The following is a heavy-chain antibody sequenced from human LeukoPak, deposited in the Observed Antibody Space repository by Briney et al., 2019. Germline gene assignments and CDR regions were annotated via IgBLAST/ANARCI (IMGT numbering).Heavy chain of an antibody. CDR2: IGSGGVDT. Sequence: PGGSLRLSCGASGFIFGKYAMSWVRQAPGKGLEWVSGIGSGGVDTIYADSVKGRFTISRDNSKNTLSLRMGSLRADDTAIYFCARYLRDSGTSRVTLDRWGQGTLVIVSS. J-gene: IGHJ4*02. CDR1: GFIFGKYA. V-gene: IGHV3-23*01. D-gene: IGHD2-2*01. CDR3: ARYLRDSGTSRVTLDR.